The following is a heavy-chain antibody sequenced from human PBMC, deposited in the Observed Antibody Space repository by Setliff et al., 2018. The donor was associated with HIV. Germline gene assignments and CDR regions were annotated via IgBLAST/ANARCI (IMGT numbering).Heavy chain of an antibody. Sequence: SETLSLTRTVSGDSISTYYWSWIRQPAGEGLEWIGRIYTSGSTNYNPSLKSRVTISVDTSKNQFSLKLSSVTAADTAVYYCARFPTYYYGSGTDYWGQGTLVTVSS. D-gene: IGHD3-10*01. J-gene: IGHJ4*02. CDR3: ARFPTYYYGSGTDY. CDR2: IYTSGST. V-gene: IGHV4-4*07. CDR1: GDSISTYY.